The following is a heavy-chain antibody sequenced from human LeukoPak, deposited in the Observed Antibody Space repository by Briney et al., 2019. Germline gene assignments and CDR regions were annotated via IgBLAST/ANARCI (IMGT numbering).Heavy chain of an antibody. Sequence: GASVKVSCKTSGYTFTNYALHWVRLAPGQRLEWMEWINNDSGNTESSQQFQGRVTITWDTSATTAYMELSSLRSEDTAVYYCARGGPNRSGWTLDYWGQGTLVTVSS. D-gene: IGHD6-19*01. CDR3: ARGGPNRSGWTLDY. V-gene: IGHV1-3*04. CDR2: INNDSGNT. CDR1: GYTFTNYA. J-gene: IGHJ4*02.